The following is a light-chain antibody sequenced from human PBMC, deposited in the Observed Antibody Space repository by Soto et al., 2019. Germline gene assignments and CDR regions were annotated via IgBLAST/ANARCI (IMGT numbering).Light chain of an antibody. CDR2: ANN. J-gene: IGLJ2*01. Sequence: QSVLTQPPSSSGTPGQRVTISCSGGSSNIGSNYVYWYQQLPGTAPQLLMYANNQRPSGVPDRFSGSKSGTSASLAISGLRYEYEADYYCAAWDYSLGGVVFVGGTKVTVL. V-gene: IGLV1-47*01. CDR3: AAWDYSLGGVV. CDR1: SSNIGSNY.